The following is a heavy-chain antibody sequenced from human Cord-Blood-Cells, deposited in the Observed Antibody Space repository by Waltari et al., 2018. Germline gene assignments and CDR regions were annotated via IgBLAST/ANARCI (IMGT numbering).Heavy chain of an antibody. V-gene: IGHV4-39*01. CDR1: GGSISSSSYY. J-gene: IGHJ4*02. CDR2: IYYSGST. Sequence: QLQLQESGPGLVKPSETLSLTCTVSGGSISSSSYYWGWIRQPPGKGLEWIGSIYYSGSTYYNPTLKSRVTISVDTSKNQFSLKLSSGTAADTAVYYCARQKYSSSLDFDYWGQGTLVTVSS. CDR3: ARQKYSSSLDFDY. D-gene: IGHD6-6*01.